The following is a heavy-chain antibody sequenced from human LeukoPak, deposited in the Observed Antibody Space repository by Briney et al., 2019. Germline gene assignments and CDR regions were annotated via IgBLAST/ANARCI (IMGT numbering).Heavy chain of an antibody. CDR3: ARGGHKTWFDP. D-gene: IGHD3-16*01. J-gene: IGHJ5*02. CDR2: ISGGGANT. CDR1: GFTFSSNT. Sequence: GGSLRLSCAASGFTFSSNTMSWVRQAPGKGLEWVSTISGGGANTYYADSVKGRFTISRDNSKNTLYLQMNSLTADDTAVYYCARGGHKTWFDPWGQGTLVTVSS. V-gene: IGHV3-23*01.